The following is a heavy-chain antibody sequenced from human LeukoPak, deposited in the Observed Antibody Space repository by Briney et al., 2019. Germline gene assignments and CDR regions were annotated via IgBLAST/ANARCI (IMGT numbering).Heavy chain of an antibody. J-gene: IGHJ4*02. Sequence: PSETLSLTCDVYGGSLSGYYWSWIRQSPEKGLQWIGEIGHSGTTNFNPSLKSRVSMSVDTSKNQFSLKLTSVTAADTAVYFCAREGRMSMGIEYWGQGTLVTVSP. CDR3: AREGRMSMGIEY. CDR1: GGSLSGYY. D-gene: IGHD4/OR15-4a*01. V-gene: IGHV4-34*01. CDR2: IGHSGTT.